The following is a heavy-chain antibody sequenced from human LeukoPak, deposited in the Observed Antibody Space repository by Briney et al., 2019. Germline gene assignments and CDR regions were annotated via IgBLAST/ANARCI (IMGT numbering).Heavy chain of an antibody. J-gene: IGHJ5*02. CDR3: ARSGGSLSETFDP. CDR1: GGSISSYY. V-gene: IGHV4-59*08. CDR2: IYYSGST. D-gene: IGHD2-15*01. Sequence: SETLSLTCTVSGGSISSYYWSWIRQPPGKGLEWIGYIYYSGSTNYNPSLKSRVTISVDTSKNQFSLKLSSVTAADTAVYYCARSGGSLSETFDPWGQGTLVTVSS.